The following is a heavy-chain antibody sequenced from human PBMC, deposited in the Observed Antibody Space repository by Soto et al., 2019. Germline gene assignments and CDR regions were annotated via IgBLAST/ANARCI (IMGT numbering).Heavy chain of an antibody. CDR2: IYYSGST. CDR1: GGSISSSSYY. D-gene: IGHD3-10*01. CDR3: ARFGELAAMDV. V-gene: IGHV4-39*01. J-gene: IGHJ6*04. Sequence: QLQLQESGPGLVKPSETLSLTCTVSGGSISSSSYYWGWIRQPPGKGLESIGSIYYSGSTYYNPSLKSRVTIAVDTSKNQFSLKLSSVTAADTAVYYCARFGELAAMDVWGKGTTVTVSS.